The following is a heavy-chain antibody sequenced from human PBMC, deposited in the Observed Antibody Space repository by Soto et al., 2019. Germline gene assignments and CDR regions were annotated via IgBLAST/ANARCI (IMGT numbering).Heavy chain of an antibody. CDR1: GYTFTSYA. V-gene: IGHV1-3*01. J-gene: IGHJ6*02. D-gene: IGHD2-2*01. Sequence: AASVKVPCKASGYTFTSYAMHWVRQAPGQRLEWMGWINAGNGNTKYSQKFQGRVTITRDTSASTAYMELSSLRSEDTAVYYCAGLVVPAAILNYYGMDVLGQGTTVTVSS. CDR3: AGLVVPAAILNYYGMDV. CDR2: INAGNGNT.